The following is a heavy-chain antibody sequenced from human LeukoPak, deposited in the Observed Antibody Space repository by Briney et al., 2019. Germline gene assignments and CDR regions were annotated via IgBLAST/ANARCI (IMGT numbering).Heavy chain of an antibody. CDR1: GFTFSSYA. J-gene: IGHJ3*02. D-gene: IGHD2-2*01. Sequence: GRSLRLSCAASGFTFSSYAMSCVRQAPGKGLEWVSAISGSGGSTYYADSVKGRFTISRDNSKNTLYLQMNSLRAEDTAVYYCAKDTRIVVPAARDAFDSWGQGTMVTVSS. V-gene: IGHV3-23*01. CDR2: ISGSGGST. CDR3: AKDTRIVVPAARDAFDS.